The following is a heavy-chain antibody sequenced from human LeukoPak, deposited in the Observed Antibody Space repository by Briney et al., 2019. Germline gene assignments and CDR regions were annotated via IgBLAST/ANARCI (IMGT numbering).Heavy chain of an antibody. J-gene: IGHJ4*02. V-gene: IGHV4-59*08. CDR2: IYYSGST. Sequence: SETLSLTCTVSGGSISSYYWSWIRQPPGKGLEWIGYIYYSGSTNYNPSLKSRVTISVDTSKNQFSLKLSSVAAADPAVYYCAANIMGSAWSYWGQGTLVTVSS. CDR1: GGSISSYY. CDR3: AANIMGSAWSY. D-gene: IGHD3-16*01.